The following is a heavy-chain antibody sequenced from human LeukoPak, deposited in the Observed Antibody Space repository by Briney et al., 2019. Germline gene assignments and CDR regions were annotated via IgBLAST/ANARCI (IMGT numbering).Heavy chain of an antibody. CDR3: AKAPVTTCSGAYCYPFDY. V-gene: IGHV3-23*01. CDR2: ISVSGNT. J-gene: IGHJ4*02. CDR1: GSTLSSYA. D-gene: IGHD2-15*01. Sequence: GGSLRLSCAASGSTLSSYAMSWVRQGPGKGLEWVSAISVSGNTYHADSVKGRFTVSRDSYKNTLYLQMNSLRAEDAAVYYCAKAPVTTCSGAYCYPFDYWGQGTLVTVSS.